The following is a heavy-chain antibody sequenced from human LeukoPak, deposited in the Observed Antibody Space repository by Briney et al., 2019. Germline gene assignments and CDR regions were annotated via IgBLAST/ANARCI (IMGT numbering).Heavy chain of an antibody. CDR1: GYTFTGYY. CDR2: INPNSGGT. J-gene: IGHJ4*02. CDR3: ARGLRWLQKLGSY. D-gene: IGHD5-12*01. Sequence: ASVKVSCKASGYTFTGYYMHWVRQAPGQGLEWMGWINPNSGGTNYAQKFQGRVTMTRDTSISTAYMELSRLRSDDTTVYYCARGLRWLQKLGSYWGQGTLVTVSS. V-gene: IGHV1-2*02.